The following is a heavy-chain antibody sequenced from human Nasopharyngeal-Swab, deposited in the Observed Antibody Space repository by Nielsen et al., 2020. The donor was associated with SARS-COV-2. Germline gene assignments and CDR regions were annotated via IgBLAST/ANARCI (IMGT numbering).Heavy chain of an antibody. J-gene: IGHJ6*02. V-gene: IGHV4-34*12. CDR3: ARGGYQLLLRNYYYGMDV. D-gene: IGHD2-15*01. CDR2: VVHTVRP. Sequence: SETLSPTCAVHVASSSGYYCSWVRPLPGKGLEWIVSVVHTVRPNNNPSLQSRVTMSVDTSKNQFSLTLSSVTAADTAVYYCARGGYQLLLRNYYYGMDVWSQGTTVTVSS. CDR1: VASSSGYY.